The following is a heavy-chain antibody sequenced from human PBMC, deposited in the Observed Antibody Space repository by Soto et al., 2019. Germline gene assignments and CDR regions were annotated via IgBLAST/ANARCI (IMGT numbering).Heavy chain of an antibody. V-gene: IGHV3-49*03. CDR1: GFTFGDYA. D-gene: IGHD4-17*01. J-gene: IGHJ3*02. CDR3: TRDTSRVTDDAFDI. CDR2: IRSKAYGGTT. Sequence: GGSLRLSCTASGFTFGDYAMSWFRQAPGKGLEWVGFIRSKAYGGTTEYAASVKGRFTISRDDSKSIAYLQMNSLKTEDTAVYYCTRDTSRVTDDAFDIWGQGTMVTVSS.